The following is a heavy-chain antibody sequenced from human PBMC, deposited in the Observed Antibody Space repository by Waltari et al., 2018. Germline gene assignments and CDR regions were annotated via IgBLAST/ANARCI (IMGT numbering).Heavy chain of an antibody. Sequence: QVQLVQSGAEVKKPGASVTVSCKVSGYPLTELPMPWVRQAPGKGLEWMGGFDPEDGETIYAQKFQGRVTMTEDTSTDTAYMELSSLRSEDTAVYYCATGDYGDYDVWYWGQGTLVTVSS. V-gene: IGHV1-24*01. CDR2: FDPEDGET. J-gene: IGHJ4*02. CDR1: GYPLTELP. D-gene: IGHD4-17*01. CDR3: ATGDYGDYDVWY.